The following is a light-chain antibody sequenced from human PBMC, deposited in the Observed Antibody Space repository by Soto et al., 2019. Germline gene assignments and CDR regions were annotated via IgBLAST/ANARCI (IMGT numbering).Light chain of an antibody. CDR1: QSVTSR. V-gene: IGKV3-15*01. Sequence: EVVMTQSPATLSVSPGERATLSCRASQSVTSRLAWYQQKPGQAPRLLIYGASARATGIPARFSGSGSGTEFTITINSLQSEDCAVYYCQQYNNWPLTLGGGTKVDIK. CDR3: QQYNNWPLT. J-gene: IGKJ4*01. CDR2: GAS.